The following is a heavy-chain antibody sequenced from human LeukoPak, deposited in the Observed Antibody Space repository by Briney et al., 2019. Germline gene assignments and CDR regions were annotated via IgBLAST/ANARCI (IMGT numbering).Heavy chain of an antibody. CDR1: GFTFSSYS. J-gene: IGHJ4*02. Sequence: GGSLRLSCAAPGFTFSSYSMNWVRQAPGKGLEWVSSISSSSSYIYYADSVKGRFTISRDNAKNSLYLQMNSLRAEDTAVYYCAREGDEYYGSGSYRRSLDYWGQGTLVTVSS. CDR2: ISSSSSYI. CDR3: AREGDEYYGSGSYRRSLDY. D-gene: IGHD3-10*01. V-gene: IGHV3-21*01.